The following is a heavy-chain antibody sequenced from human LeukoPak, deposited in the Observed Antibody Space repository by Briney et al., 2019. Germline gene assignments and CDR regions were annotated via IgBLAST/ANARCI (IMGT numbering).Heavy chain of an antibody. V-gene: IGHV4-38-2*02. CDR2: IYHSGST. Sequence: SETLSLTCTVSGYSISSGYYWGWIRQPPGKGLEWIGSIYHSGSTYYNPSLKSRVTISVDTSKNQFSLKLSSVTAADTAVYYCARHGHDTGGYEAHFDYWGQGALVTVSS. CDR1: GYSISSGYY. D-gene: IGHD3-22*01. J-gene: IGHJ4*02. CDR3: ARHGHDTGGYEAHFDY.